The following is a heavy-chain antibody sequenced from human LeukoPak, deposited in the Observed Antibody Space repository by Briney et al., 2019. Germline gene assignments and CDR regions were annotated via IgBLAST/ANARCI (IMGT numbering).Heavy chain of an antibody. V-gene: IGHV7-4-1*02. Sequence: ASVKVSCKASGYTLTNFDLNWVRQAPGQGLEWMGWINTNTGNTTYAQGFTGRFVFSLDTSVSTAYLQISSLKAEDTAVYYCARVALAYYDSFNPDYWGQGTLVTVSS. CDR2: INTNTGNT. J-gene: IGHJ4*02. D-gene: IGHD3-22*01. CDR3: ARVALAYYDSFNPDY. CDR1: GYTLTNFD.